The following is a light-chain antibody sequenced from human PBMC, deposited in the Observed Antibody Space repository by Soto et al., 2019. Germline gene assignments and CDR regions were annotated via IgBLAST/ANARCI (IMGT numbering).Light chain of an antibody. CDR2: SNN. J-gene: IGLJ2*01. V-gene: IGLV1-44*01. Sequence: QSVLTQPPSASGTPGQRVTISCSGSDANIGSNTVNWYQQLPGTAPKLLIYSNNHRPSGVPNRFSGSKSGTSASLAISGLQSEDEADYYCAAWDDSLNGSVVFGGGTKLTVL. CDR3: AAWDDSLNGSVV. CDR1: DANIGSNT.